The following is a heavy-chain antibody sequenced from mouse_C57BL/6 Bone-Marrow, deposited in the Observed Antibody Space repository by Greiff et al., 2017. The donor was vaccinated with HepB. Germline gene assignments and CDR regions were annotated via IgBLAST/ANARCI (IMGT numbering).Heavy chain of an antibody. CDR1: GFTFSDFY. J-gene: IGHJ3*01. CDR2: SRNKANDYTT. V-gene: IGHV7-1*01. CDR3: ARDAGGNLFAY. D-gene: IGHD2-1*01. Sequence: DVKLVESGGGLVQSGRSLRLSCATSGFTFSDFYMEWVRQAPGKGLEWIAASRNKANDYTTEYSASVKGRFIVSRDTSQSILYLQMNALRAEDTAMYYCARDAGGNLFAYWGQGTLVTVSA.